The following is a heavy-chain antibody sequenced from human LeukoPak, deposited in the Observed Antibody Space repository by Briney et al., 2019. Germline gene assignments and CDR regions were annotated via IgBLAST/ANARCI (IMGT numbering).Heavy chain of an antibody. CDR2: INPNSGGT. V-gene: IGHV1-2*02. Sequence: ASVKVSCKASGYTFTGYYMHWVRQAPGQGLEWMGWINPNSGGTNYAQKFQGRVTMTRDTSISTAYMELSRLRSDDTAVYYCARTYYYGSDPFDPWGQGTLVTFSS. J-gene: IGHJ5*02. D-gene: IGHD3-10*01. CDR1: GYTFTGYY. CDR3: ARTYYYGSDPFDP.